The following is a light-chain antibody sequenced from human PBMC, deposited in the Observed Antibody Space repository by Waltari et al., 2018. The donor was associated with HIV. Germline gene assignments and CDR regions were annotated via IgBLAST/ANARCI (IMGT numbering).Light chain of an antibody. CDR2: LTF. J-gene: IGKJ4*01. Sequence: IVLTQYPLSLPVTPGESASISCSSNQSLLQTNGFNYLDWYLQRPGQSPQLLIYLTFNRASGVPDRFSGSGSGTDFTLKISRVEAADVGVYYCMQALQSPPSFGGGTKVEIK. CDR1: QSLLQTNGFNY. CDR3: MQALQSPPS. V-gene: IGKV2-28*01.